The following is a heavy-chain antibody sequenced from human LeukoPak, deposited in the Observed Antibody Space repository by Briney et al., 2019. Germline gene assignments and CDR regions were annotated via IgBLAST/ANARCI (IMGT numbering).Heavy chain of an antibody. CDR2: INAGNGNT. D-gene: IGHD6-19*01. J-gene: IGHJ4*02. CDR3: ASGQWLTPFDY. Sequence: EASVKVSCKASGYTFTSYAMHWVRQAPGQRLEWMGWINAGNGNTKYSQKFQGRVTITADKSTSTAYMELSSLRSEDTAVYYCASGQWLTPFDYWGQGTLVTVSS. CDR1: GYTFTSYA. V-gene: IGHV1-3*01.